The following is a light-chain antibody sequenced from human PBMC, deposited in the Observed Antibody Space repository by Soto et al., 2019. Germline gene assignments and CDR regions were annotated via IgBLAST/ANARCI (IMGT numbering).Light chain of an antibody. V-gene: IGLV1-40*01. CDR1: SSNIGAAYD. Sequence: QSVLTQPPSMSGAPGQRVTISCTGSSSNIGAAYDVHWYKHLPGTAPKLLIYGNNNRPSGVPDRFSGSKSGTSASLAITGLQAGDEADYYCPSYDSSLRSYVFGTGTKVTVL. CDR3: PSYDSSLRSYV. CDR2: GNN. J-gene: IGLJ1*01.